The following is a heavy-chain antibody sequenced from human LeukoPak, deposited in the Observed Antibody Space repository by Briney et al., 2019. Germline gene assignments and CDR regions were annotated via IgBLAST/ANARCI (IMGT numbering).Heavy chain of an antibody. Sequence: GGSLRLSCAASGFTFSSYAMHWVRQAPGKGLEWVAVISYDGSNKYYADSVKGRFTISRDNSKNTLYLQMNSLRAEDTAVYYCAKGGPDIDYWGQGTLVTVSS. CDR1: GFTFSSYA. V-gene: IGHV3-30-3*01. CDR2: ISYDGSNK. CDR3: AKGGPDIDY. D-gene: IGHD1-14*01. J-gene: IGHJ4*02.